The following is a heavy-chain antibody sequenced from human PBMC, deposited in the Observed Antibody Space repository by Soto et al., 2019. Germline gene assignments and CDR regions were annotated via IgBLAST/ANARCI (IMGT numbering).Heavy chain of an antibody. J-gene: IGHJ5*02. CDR1: GLTFSASY. D-gene: IGHD4-4*01. V-gene: IGHV3-11*04. CDR3: ARLLPSLATVTTLGSWFDP. Sequence: GGCMRLSCAACGLTFSASYITWIRQAPGKGLGRVSYISSSGTGIYYVDSVKGRFTISRDNAKNSLYLQMNSLRAEDTAVYYCARLLPSLATVTTLGSWFDPWGQGTLGTVSS. CDR2: ISSSGTGI.